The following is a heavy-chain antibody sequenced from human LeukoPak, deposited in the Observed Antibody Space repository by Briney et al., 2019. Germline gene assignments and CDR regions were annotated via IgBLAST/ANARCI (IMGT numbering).Heavy chain of an antibody. J-gene: IGHJ4*02. CDR2: IYYSGST. Sequence: SETLSLTCTVSGGSVSSGSYYWSWIRQPPGKGLEWIGYIYYSGSTYYNPSLKSRVTISVDTSKNQFSLKLSSVTAADTAVYYCAREESRDGYNHWDYWGQGTLVTVSS. CDR1: GGSVSSGSYY. D-gene: IGHD5-24*01. V-gene: IGHV4-61*01. CDR3: AREESRDGYNHWDY.